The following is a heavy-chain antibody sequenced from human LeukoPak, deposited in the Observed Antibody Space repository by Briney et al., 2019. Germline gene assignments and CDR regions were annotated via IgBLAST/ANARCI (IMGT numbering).Heavy chain of an antibody. CDR3: TAGLGKTDDDS. J-gene: IGHJ5*01. V-gene: IGHV3-15*05. CDR1: GFTFSNAW. D-gene: IGHD7-27*01. Sequence: PGGSLRLSCEGSGFTFSNAWMNWVRQVPGKGLAWVGRVKTTAEGGIKDYAEPVRGRFTISRDDSKNTVFLHMNSLKIEDTALYYCTAGLGKTDDDSWGQGTLVTVYS. CDR2: VKTTAEGGIK.